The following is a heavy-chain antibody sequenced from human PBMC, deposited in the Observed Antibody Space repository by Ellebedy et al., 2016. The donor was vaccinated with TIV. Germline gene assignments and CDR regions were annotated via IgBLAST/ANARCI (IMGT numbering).Heavy chain of an antibody. CDR3: ARDRECLSTSCESAFDI. V-gene: IGHV3-74*01. CDR2: INTDGSAT. J-gene: IGHJ3*02. CDR1: EFSFSSYW. Sequence: GESLKISCAASEFSFSSYWMNWVRQTPGKGLLWVSHINTDGSATTYADSVKGRFTISRDNSKNTVYRQMNGLRAEDTAVYYCARDRECLSTSCESAFDIWGQGTMVTVSS. D-gene: IGHD2-2*01.